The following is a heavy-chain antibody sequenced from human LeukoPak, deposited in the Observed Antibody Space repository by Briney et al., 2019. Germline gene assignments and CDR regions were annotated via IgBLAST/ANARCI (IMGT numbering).Heavy chain of an antibody. J-gene: IGHJ4*02. V-gene: IGHV4-59*01. CDR2: IYYSGST. CDR3: AKEERAGTFLGVDY. CDR1: GGSISSYY. Sequence: SETLSLTCTVSGGSISSYYWSWIRQPPGKGLEWIGYIYYSGSTNYNPSLKSRVTISVDTSKNQFSLKLSSVTAADTAVYYCAKEERAGTFLGVDYWGQGTLVTVSS. D-gene: IGHD6-19*01.